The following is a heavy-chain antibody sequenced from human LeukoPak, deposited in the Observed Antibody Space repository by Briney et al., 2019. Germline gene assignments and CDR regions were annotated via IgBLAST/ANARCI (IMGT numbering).Heavy chain of an antibody. CDR2: INPNSGGT. J-gene: IGHJ3*02. CDR1: GYTFTGYY. D-gene: IGHD5-12*01. V-gene: IGHV1-2*02. Sequence: GASVKVSCKASGYTFTGYYMHWGREAPGQGLEWRGGINPNSGGTNYAQKLQGRVTMTRDTSISTAYMELSRLRSDDTAVYYCAREGLYSGYGYDAFDIWGQGTMVTVSS. CDR3: AREGLYSGYGYDAFDI.